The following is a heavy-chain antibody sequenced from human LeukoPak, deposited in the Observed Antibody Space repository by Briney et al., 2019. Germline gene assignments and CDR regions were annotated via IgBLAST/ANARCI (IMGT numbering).Heavy chain of an antibody. CDR1: GFTFSDYW. D-gene: IGHD4-23*01. J-gene: IGHJ5*02. V-gene: IGHV3-7*01. Sequence: GGFLRLSCAASGFTFSDYWMSWVRQPPGKGLEWVANIKQDGSEKCYVDSVKGRFTISRDNAKNSLYLQMNSLTAEDTAVYYCARDRRPSIYGGLDSWGQGTLVTVSS. CDR2: IKQDGSEK. CDR3: ARDRRPSIYGGLDS.